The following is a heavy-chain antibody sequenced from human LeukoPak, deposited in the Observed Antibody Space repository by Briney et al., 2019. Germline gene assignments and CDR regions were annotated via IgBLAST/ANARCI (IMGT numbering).Heavy chain of an antibody. CDR3: AKEVDSRQANFGY. CDR2: ISSSSSYT. V-gene: IGHV3-21*04. Sequence: GGSLRLSCAASGFTFSAYHMNWVRQAPGKGLEWVASISSSSSYTYYSDSVKGRFTISRENAKTSLDLQMNSLRAEDTAVYYCAKEVDSRQANFGYWGQGTLVTVSS. CDR1: GFTFSAYH. D-gene: IGHD5-12*01. J-gene: IGHJ4*02.